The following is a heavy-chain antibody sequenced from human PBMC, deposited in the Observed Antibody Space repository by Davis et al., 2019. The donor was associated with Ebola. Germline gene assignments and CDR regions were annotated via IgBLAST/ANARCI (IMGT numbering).Heavy chain of an antibody. J-gene: IGHJ4*02. CDR2: INADGTST. Sequence: GESLKISCAASGFTFSTYWMHWVRQAPGKGLVWVSRINADGTSTTYADSVKGRFTMSRDNAKNTLYLQMNSLRAEDTAVYYCAKLRGGGNSELDYWGQGTLVTVSS. CDR3: AKLRGGGNSELDY. D-gene: IGHD4-23*01. V-gene: IGHV3-74*03. CDR1: GFTFSTYW.